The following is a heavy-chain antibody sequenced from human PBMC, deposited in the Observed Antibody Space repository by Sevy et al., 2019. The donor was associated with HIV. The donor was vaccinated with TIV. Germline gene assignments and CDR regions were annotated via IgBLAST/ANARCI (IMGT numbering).Heavy chain of an antibody. D-gene: IGHD3-22*01. CDR1: GFTFTSSA. CDR2: IVVGSGNT. Sequence: ASVKVSCKASGFTFTSSAVQWVRQARGQRLEWIGWIVVGSGNTNYAQKFQERVTITRDMSTSTAYMELSSLGSEDTAVYYCTTTMIVGDAFDIWGQGTMVTVSS. J-gene: IGHJ3*02. CDR3: TTTMIVGDAFDI. V-gene: IGHV1-58*01.